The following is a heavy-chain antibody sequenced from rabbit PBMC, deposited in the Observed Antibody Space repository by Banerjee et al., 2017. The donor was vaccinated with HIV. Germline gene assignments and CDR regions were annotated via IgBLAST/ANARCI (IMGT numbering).Heavy chain of an antibody. J-gene: IGHJ4*01. D-gene: IGHD5-1*01. CDR3: ARSTYGSADYGIYMGYFNL. Sequence: QSLEESGGDLVKPGASLTLTCTASGFSFSSSYYMCWVRQAPGKGLEWIACIGAGSTYYATWAKGRFTISKTSSTTVTLQMTSLTAADTATYFCARSTYGSADYGIYMGYFNLWGQGTLVTVS. CDR2: IGAGST. CDR1: GFSFSSSYY. V-gene: IGHV1S40*01.